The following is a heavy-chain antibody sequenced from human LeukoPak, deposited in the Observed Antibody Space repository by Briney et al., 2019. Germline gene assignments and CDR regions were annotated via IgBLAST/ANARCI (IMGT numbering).Heavy chain of an antibody. CDR3: AINELVQDAFDI. V-gene: IGHV4-34*01. J-gene: IGHJ3*02. CDR1: GGSFSGYY. CDR2: INHSGST. D-gene: IGHD6-13*01. Sequence: NPSETLSLTCAVYGGSFSGYYWSWIRQPPGKGLEWIGEINHSGSTNYNPSLKSRVTISVDTSKNQFSLKLSSVTAADTAVYYCAINELVQDAFDIWGQGTMVTVSS.